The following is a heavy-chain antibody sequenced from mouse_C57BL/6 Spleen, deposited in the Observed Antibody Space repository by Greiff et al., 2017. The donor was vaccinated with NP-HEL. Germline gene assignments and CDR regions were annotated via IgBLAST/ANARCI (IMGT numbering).Heavy chain of an antibody. CDR2: INYDGSST. CDR3: ARSAYYSNAYYFDY. D-gene: IGHD2-5*01. J-gene: IGHJ2*01. Sequence: EVKLVESEGGLVQPGSSMKLSCTASGFTFSDYYMAWVRQVPEKGLEWVANINYDGSSTYYLDSLKSRFIISRDNAKNIIYLQMSSLNSEDTATYYCARSAYYSNAYYFDYWGKGTTLTVSS. V-gene: IGHV5-16*01. CDR1: GFTFSDYY.